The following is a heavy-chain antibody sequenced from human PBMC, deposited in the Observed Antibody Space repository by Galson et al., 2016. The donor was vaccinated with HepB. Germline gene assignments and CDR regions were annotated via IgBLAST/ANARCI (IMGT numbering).Heavy chain of an antibody. Sequence: AISXDSVSSXXXTWXXXRQXXXRGXXWLGRTYYRSKWYNDXSVSVKSRITINPDTSKKQFSLQLNSVTPEDTAVYYCARGQFGNYYHAMDVWGQGTTVTVSS. CDR1: XDSVSSXXXT. V-gene: IGHV6-1*01. CDR3: ARGQFGNYYHAMDV. J-gene: IGHJ6*02. CDR2: TYYRSKWYN. D-gene: IGHD3-10*01.